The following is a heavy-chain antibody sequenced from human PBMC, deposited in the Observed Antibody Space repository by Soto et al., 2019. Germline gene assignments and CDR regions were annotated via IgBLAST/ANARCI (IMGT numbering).Heavy chain of an antibody. CDR1: GYTFTGYY. D-gene: IGHD3-3*01. V-gene: IGHV1-2*02. J-gene: IGHJ6*02. CDR3: ARITIFGVATEPIQDSIDV. Sequence: ASVKVSCKASGYTFTGYYMHWVRQAPGQGLEWMGWINPNSGGTNYAQKFQGRVTMTRDTSISSAYMELSRLRSDDTAVYYCARITIFGVATEPIQDSIDVWSDGTKVTVS. CDR2: INPNSGGT.